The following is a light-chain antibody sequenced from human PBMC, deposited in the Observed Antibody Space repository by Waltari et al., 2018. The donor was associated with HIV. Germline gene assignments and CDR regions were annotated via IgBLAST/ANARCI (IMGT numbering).Light chain of an antibody. V-gene: IGKV3-15*01. J-gene: IGKJ2*01. CDR3: QQYSNWPYT. CDR1: QSVSSN. CDR2: GAS. Sequence: EIVMTQSPATLSVSPGESATLPCRASQSVSSNLAWYQQKPGQSPRLLIYGASTRATGIPARFSGSGSGTEVTLTISSQQSEDFAVYYCQQYSNWPYTFGQGTKLEIK.